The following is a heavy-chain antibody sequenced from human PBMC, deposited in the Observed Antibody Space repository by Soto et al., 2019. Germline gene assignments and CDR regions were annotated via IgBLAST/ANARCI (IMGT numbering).Heavy chain of an antibody. D-gene: IGHD2-2*01. V-gene: IGHV3-23*01. CDR3: AKVRCSSTSCALYYYYGMDV. CDR2: ISGSGGST. CDR1: GFTFSSYA. Sequence: GGSLRLSCAASGFTFSSYAMSWVRQAPGKGLEWVSAISGSGGSTYYADSVKGRFTISRGNSKNTLYLQMNSLRAEDTAVYYCAKVRCSSTSCALYYYYGMDVWGQGTTVTVSS. J-gene: IGHJ6*02.